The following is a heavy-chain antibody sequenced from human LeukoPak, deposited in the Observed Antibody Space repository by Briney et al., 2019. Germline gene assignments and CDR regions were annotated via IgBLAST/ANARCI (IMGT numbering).Heavy chain of an antibody. D-gene: IGHD2-2*01. J-gene: IGHJ4*02. CDR3: ARGHIVVVPAAIGY. Sequence: ASVKVSCKASGYTLTGYYMHWVRQAPGQGLEWMGWINPNSGGTNYAQKFQGRVTMTRDTSISTAYMELSRLRSDDTAVYYCARGHIVVVPAAIGYWGQGTLVTVSS. CDR1: GYTLTGYY. V-gene: IGHV1-2*02. CDR2: INPNSGGT.